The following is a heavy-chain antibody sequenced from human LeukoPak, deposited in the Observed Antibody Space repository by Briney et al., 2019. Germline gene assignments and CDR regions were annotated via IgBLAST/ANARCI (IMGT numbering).Heavy chain of an antibody. CDR2: IYYSGST. V-gene: IGHV4-39*07. CDR3: ARDTGLSAAGYFDY. J-gene: IGHJ4*02. Sequence: PSETLSLTCTVSGGSLSSSSYYWGWIRQPPGKGLEWIGSIYYSGSTNYNPSLKSRVTISVDTSKNQFSLKLSSVTAADTAVYYCARDTGLSAAGYFDYWGQGTLVTVSS. D-gene: IGHD6-13*01. CDR1: GGSLSSSSYY.